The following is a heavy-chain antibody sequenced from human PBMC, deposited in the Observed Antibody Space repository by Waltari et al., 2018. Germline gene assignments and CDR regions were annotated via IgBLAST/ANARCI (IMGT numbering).Heavy chain of an antibody. CDR2: TYYRSKWYT. Sequence: QVQVQESGPGLVKPSQTLSVTWGISGDSVTSRTAAWTWIRQSPSRGLEWLGSTYYRSKWYTDYALSVKSRISINADTSKNQFSLLLKSLTPEDTGVYYCAREGSGWANWYFDVWGRGSLVTVSS. J-gene: IGHJ2*01. D-gene: IGHD6-19*01. CDR3: AREGSGWANWYFDV. V-gene: IGHV6-1*01. CDR1: GDSVTSRTAA.